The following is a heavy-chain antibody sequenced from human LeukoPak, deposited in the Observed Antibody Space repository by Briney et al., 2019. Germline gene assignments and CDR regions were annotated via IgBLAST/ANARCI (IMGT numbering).Heavy chain of an antibody. D-gene: IGHD6-19*01. CDR3: ARARRQWLVGANIRGDNPPYYYDY. CDR2: IYYSGNT. J-gene: IGHJ4*02. Sequence: SETLSLTCTVSDGSISSNSYYWGWIRQPPGKGLEWIANIYYSGNTYYNPSLKSRVTISVDTSKNQFSLKLRSVTAADTAMYYYARARRQWLVGANIRGDNPPYYYDYWGQGILVTVSS. CDR1: DGSISSNSYY. V-gene: IGHV4-39*07.